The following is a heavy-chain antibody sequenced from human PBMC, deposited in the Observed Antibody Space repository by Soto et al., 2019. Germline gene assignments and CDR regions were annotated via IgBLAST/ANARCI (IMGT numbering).Heavy chain of an antibody. CDR2: VHYTGGT. J-gene: IGHJ4*02. D-gene: IGHD2-21*02. CDR3: TRGTVTIDYFDY. V-gene: IGHV4-59*11. CDR1: GDSISSHY. Sequence: SSETLSLTCTVSGDSISSHYWSWIRQSPGKGLEWIGYVHYTGGTNYNPSLKSRVTITVDMSENLFSLWLGSVTAADTAVYYCTRGTVTIDYFDYWGQGTLVTVSS.